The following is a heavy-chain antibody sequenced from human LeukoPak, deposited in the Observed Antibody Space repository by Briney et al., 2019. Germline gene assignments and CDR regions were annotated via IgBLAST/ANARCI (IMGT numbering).Heavy chain of an antibody. CDR3: ARSDYHNSGSHTVFDAFDI. J-gene: IGHJ3*02. CDR2: IDDSGNT. CDR1: GGSISRYY. V-gene: IGHV4-59*01. D-gene: IGHD3-10*01. Sequence: KPSETLSLTCTVSGGSISRYYWSWIRRPPGKGLEWIGYIDDSGNTNYNPSLKSQVTISVDESKNQFSLKLSFVTAADTAMYYCARSDYHNSGSHTVFDAFDIWGQGTRVTVSS.